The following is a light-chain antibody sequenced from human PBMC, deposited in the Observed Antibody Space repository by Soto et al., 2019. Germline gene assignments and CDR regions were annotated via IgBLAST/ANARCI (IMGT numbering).Light chain of an antibody. J-gene: IGLJ1*01. CDR1: SSDIGVSRS. CDR2: DVT. V-gene: IGLV2-11*01. CDR3: CSYEGKFF. Sequence: SVLTQPRAESGSPGQSVTISCTGTSSDIGVSRSVSWYQQHPGKAPKLIISDVTKRPSGVPYRFSGSKSDNTASLTISGLQADDEADYYCCSYEGKFFFGTGTKVTVL.